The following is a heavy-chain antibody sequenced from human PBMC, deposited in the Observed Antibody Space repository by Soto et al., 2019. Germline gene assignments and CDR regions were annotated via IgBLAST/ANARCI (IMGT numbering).Heavy chain of an antibody. CDR1: GSDFRDYY. Sequence: QVQLVESGGGLVRPGGTLRLSCAASGSDFRDYYMSWIRQAPGKGLAWVSYISPGGDTIHYADSVKGRFTISRDNAKKSFFLQMNGLRVADAAVYYCARNRFSGAAALTLPWFEPWGQATLVIVSS. J-gene: IGHJ5*02. D-gene: IGHD6-19*01. CDR2: ISPGGDTI. CDR3: ARNRFSGAAALTLPWFEP. V-gene: IGHV3-11*01.